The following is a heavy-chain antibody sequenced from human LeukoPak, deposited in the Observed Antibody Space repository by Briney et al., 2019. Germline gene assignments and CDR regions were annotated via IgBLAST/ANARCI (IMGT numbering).Heavy chain of an antibody. J-gene: IGHJ4*02. V-gene: IGHV1-69*13. Sequence: SVKVSCKASGYTVTGYYMHWVRQAPGQGLEWMGGIIPIFGTANYAQKFQGRVTITADESTSTAYMELSSLRSEDTAVYYCARVAAKAFYYFDYWGQGTLVTVSS. CDR3: ARVAAKAFYYFDY. CDR1: GYTVTGYY. CDR2: IIPIFGTA. D-gene: IGHD6-25*01.